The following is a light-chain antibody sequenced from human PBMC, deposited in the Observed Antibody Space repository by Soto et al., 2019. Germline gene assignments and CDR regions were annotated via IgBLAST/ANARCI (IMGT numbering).Light chain of an antibody. Sequence: EHVLTQSPGTLSLSPGERATLSCRASQSVSSSYLAWYQQKPGQAPRLLIYGASSRATGIPDRFSGSGSGTDFTLTISRLEPEDFAVYYCQQYGSSPLITFGQGTRLEIK. CDR2: GAS. J-gene: IGKJ5*01. CDR1: QSVSSSY. V-gene: IGKV3-20*01. CDR3: QQYGSSPLIT.